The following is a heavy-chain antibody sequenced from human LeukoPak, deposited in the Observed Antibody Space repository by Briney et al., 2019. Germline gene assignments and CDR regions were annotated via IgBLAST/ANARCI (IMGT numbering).Heavy chain of an antibody. J-gene: IGHJ4*02. CDR3: ARHPLSLPPAFDY. CDR1: GFTFSSYA. V-gene: IGHV3-23*01. CDR2: ISGSGGST. Sequence: GGSLRLSCAASGFTFSSYAMSWVRQAPGKGLEWVSAISGSGGSTYYADSVKGRFTISRDNSKNTLYLQMNNLRAEDTAVYYCARHPLSLPPAFDYWGQGTLVTVSS.